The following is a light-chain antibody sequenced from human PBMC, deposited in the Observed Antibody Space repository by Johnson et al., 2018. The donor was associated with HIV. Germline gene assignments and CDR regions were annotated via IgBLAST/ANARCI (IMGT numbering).Light chain of an antibody. CDR3: GTWDGGLSIYV. J-gene: IGLJ1*01. CDR2: DND. CDR1: SSNIENNY. V-gene: IGLV1-51*01. Sequence: QSVLTQPPSVSAAPGQKVTISCSGSSSNIENNYVSWYQQLPGTAPKLLIYDNDKRPSGIPDRFSASKSDTSATLGITGLQTGDEANYYCGTWDGGLSIYVFGTGTEVTVL.